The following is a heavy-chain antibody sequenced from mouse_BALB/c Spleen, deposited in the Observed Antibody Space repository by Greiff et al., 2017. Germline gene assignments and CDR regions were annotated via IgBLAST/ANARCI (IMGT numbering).Heavy chain of an antibody. CDR3: ARYGNYEGDAMDY. J-gene: IGHJ4*01. V-gene: IGHV1S56*01. D-gene: IGHD2-1*01. CDR2: IYPGNVNT. Sequence: QVHVKQSGPELVKPGASVRISCKASGYTFTSYYIHWVKQRPGQGLEWIGWIYPGNVNTKYNEKFKGKATLTADKSSSTAYMQLSSLTSEDSAVYFCARYGNYEGDAMDYWGQGTSVTVSS. CDR1: GYTFTSYY.